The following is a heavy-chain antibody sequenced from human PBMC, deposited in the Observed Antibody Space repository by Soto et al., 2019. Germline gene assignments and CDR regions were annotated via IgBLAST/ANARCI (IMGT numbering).Heavy chain of an antibody. J-gene: IGHJ4*02. V-gene: IGHV1-3*01. CDR2: MNAGNSNT. CDR1: GYIFTNYA. D-gene: IGHD3-3*01. CDR3: ARDQLIHDFWGGYPQGYFDY. Sequence: GASVKVSCKASGYIFTNYAMHWVRQAPGQRLEWMGWMNAGNSNTKFPQKFQDRVTITRDTSTNTAYMELSRLRSEDTAVYYCARDQLIHDFWGGYPQGYFDYWGQGTLVTVSS.